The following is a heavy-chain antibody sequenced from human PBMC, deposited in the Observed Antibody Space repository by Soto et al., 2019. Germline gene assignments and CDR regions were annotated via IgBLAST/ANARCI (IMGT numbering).Heavy chain of an antibody. D-gene: IGHD3-10*01. J-gene: IGHJ4*02. V-gene: IGHV4-31*03. CDR3: ARAGFASVSYFAY. CDR2: IYYSGST. Sequence: PSETLSLTCTVSGGSISSGGYYWSWIRQHPGKGLEWIGYIYYSGSTYYNPSLKSRVTISVDTSKNQFSLKLSSMTAADTAVYYCARAGFASVSYFAYWGQGTPVTVSS. CDR1: GGSISSGGYY.